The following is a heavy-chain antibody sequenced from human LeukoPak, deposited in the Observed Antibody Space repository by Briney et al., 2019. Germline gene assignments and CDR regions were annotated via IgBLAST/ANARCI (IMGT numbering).Heavy chain of an antibody. CDR3: ARQSGSSGYYSH. D-gene: IGHD3-22*01. J-gene: IGHJ4*02. V-gene: IGHV1-2*02. Sequence: ASVKVSCKASGYTFTGYYMHWVRQAPGQGLEWMGWINPNSGGTNYAQKFQGRVTMTRDTSISTAYMELSRLKASDTAMYYCARQSGSSGYYSHWGQGTLVTVSS. CDR2: INPNSGGT. CDR1: GYTFTGYY.